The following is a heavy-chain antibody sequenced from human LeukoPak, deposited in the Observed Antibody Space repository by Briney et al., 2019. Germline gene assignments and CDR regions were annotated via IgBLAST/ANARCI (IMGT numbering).Heavy chain of an antibody. CDR1: GGSFSDYY. CDR3: ARGLLAFYGSGSSYNDYGMDV. J-gene: IGHJ6*04. V-gene: IGHV4-34*01. CDR2: INHGGSS. Sequence: SGTLSLTCAVYGGSFSDYYWSWIRQPPGKGLEWVGEINHGGSSNYNPSLKSRVTISLDTSKNQFSLKLTSVTAADTAVYYCARGLLAFYGSGSSYNDYGMDVWGKGTTVTVSS. D-gene: IGHD3-10*01.